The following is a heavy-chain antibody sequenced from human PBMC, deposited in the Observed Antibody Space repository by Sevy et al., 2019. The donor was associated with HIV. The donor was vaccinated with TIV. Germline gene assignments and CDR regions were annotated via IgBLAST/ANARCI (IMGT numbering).Heavy chain of an antibody. CDR2: ISFDGDKK. V-gene: IGHV3-30*18. D-gene: IGHD2-8*02. Sequence: GGSLRLSCVASGFIFTSYGIHWVRQAPGKGLEWVAVISFDGDKKYYADSVKGRFTISRDNSRNTLYLQMNSLRAEDTAVYYCAKRRVQSGLSGGGANYGWDVCGQGTTVTVSS. CDR1: GFIFTSYG. CDR3: AKRRVQSGLSGGGANYGWDV. J-gene: IGHJ6*02.